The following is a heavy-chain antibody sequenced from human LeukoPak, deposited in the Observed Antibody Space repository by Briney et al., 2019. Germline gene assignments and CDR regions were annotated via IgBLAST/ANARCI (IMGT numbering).Heavy chain of an antibody. CDR3: AGTIAAAGGDY. J-gene: IGHJ4*02. D-gene: IGHD6-13*01. Sequence: SETLSLTCTVSGGSISSGGYYWSWIRQPPGKGLEWIGYIYHSASTYYNPSLKSRVTISVDRSKNQFSLKLSSVTAADTAVYYCAGTIAAAGGDYWGQGTLVTVSS. CDR2: IYHSAST. V-gene: IGHV4-30-2*01. CDR1: GGSISSGGYY.